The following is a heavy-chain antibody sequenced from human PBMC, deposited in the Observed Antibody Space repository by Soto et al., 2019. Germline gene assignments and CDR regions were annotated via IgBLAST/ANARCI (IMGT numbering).Heavy chain of an antibody. CDR3: ARVIGEGSGSQNYYYGMDV. V-gene: IGHV4-30-4*01. J-gene: IGHJ6*02. CDR1: GGSISSGDDY. Sequence: LSLTCTVSGGSISSGDDYWSGIRQPPGKGLEWIGYIYYSGSTYYNPSLKSRVTISVDTSKNQFSLKLSSVTAADTAVYYCARVIGEGSGSQNYYYGMDVWGQGTTVTVSS. D-gene: IGHD3-10*01. CDR2: IYYSGST.